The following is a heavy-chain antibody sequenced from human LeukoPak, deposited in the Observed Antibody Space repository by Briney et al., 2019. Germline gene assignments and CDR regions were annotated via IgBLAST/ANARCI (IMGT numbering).Heavy chain of an antibody. CDR2: SWDDEPSG. J-gene: IGHJ4*02. Sequence: GGSLRLSCAASGFNFSSLGIHWVRQAPGKGLEWVASSWDDEPSGYYSDSVKGRFTISREKSRKTVHLQMNSLKGDDTAVYYCSKDEPLDHWGQGTLVIVSS. CDR3: SKDEPLDH. V-gene: IGHV3-30*02. CDR1: GFNFSSLG. D-gene: IGHD1-14*01.